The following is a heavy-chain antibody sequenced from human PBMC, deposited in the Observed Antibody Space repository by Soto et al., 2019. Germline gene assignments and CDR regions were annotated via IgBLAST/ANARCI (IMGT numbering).Heavy chain of an antibody. J-gene: IGHJ6*02. CDR2: ISSSSSYI. Sequence: GGSLRLSCAASGFTFSSYSMNWVRQAPGKGLEWVSSISSSSSYIYYADSVKGRFTISRDNAKNSLYLQMSSLRAEDTAVYYCARVTMIVVAEEYYGMDVWGQGTTVTVSS. CDR1: GFTFSSYS. V-gene: IGHV3-21*01. D-gene: IGHD3-22*01. CDR3: ARVTMIVVAEEYYGMDV.